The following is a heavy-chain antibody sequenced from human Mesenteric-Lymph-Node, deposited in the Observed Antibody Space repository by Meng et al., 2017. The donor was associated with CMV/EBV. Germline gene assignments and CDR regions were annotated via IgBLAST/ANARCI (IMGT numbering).Heavy chain of an antibody. CDR1: GYTFTSYG. CDR3: ARDGGQGTDNIYYYYGMDV. D-gene: IGHD1-14*01. CDR2: ISAYNGNT. Sequence: ASVKVSCKASGYTFTSYGISWVRQAPGQGLEWMGWISAYNGNTNYAQKLQGRVIMTTDTSTSTAYMELRSLRSDDTAVYYRARDGGQGTDNIYYYYGMDVWGQGTTVTVSS. V-gene: IGHV1-18*01. J-gene: IGHJ6*02.